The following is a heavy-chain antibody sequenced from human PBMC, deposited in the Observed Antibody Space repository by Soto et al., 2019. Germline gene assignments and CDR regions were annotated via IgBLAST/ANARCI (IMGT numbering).Heavy chain of an antibody. J-gene: IGHJ5*02. CDR3: ARLGPYGSETYSFRYNWFDP. V-gene: IGHV3-53*01. D-gene: IGHD3-10*01. CDR1: GFPVSSSH. CDR2: IYSGGNS. Sequence: SLRLSCTTSGFPVSSSHMSWVRQAPGKGLDWVSVIYSGGNSYYAVSVQGRFTISRDNSKNTVYLQMNSLRGEDTAIYYCARLGPYGSETYSFRYNWFDPWGQGTLVTVSS.